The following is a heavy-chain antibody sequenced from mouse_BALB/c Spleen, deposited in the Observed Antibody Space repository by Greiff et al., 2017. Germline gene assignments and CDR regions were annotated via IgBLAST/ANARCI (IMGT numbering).Heavy chain of an antibody. J-gene: IGHJ2*01. Sequence: EVKLVESGPELVKPGASVKISCKASGYTFTDYNMHWVKQSHGKSLEWIGYIYPYNGGTGYNQKFKSKATLTVDNSSSTAYMELRSLTSEDSAVYYCARDYRYDGVDYWGQGTTLTVSS. CDR3: ARDYRYDGVDY. V-gene: IGHV1S29*02. D-gene: IGHD2-14*01. CDR2: IYPYNGGT. CDR1: GYTFTDYN.